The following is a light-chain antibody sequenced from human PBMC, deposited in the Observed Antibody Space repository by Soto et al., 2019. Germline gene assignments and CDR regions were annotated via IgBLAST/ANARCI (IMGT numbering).Light chain of an antibody. J-gene: IGLJ1*01. CDR1: SSDVGDYNS. CDR2: EVT. CDR3: SSYTSSITLYV. Sequence: QSVLTQPASVSGSPGQSITISCTGTSSDVGDYNSVSWYQQHPGTAPKLLIYEVTNRPSGVSNRFSGSKSGNTASLTISGLRAEDEADYFCSSYTSSITLYVFGTGTQLTVL. V-gene: IGLV2-14*01.